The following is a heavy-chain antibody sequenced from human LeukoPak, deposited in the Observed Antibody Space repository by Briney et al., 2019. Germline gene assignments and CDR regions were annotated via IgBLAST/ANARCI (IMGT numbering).Heavy chain of an antibody. Sequence: SETLSLTCTVSGGSIRSYYWSWIRQPPGKGLEWIGYIYYSGSTNYNPSLKSRVTISVDTSKNQFSLKLSSVTAADTAVYYCARASITGTTNFDYWGQGTLVTVSS. J-gene: IGHJ4*02. V-gene: IGHV4-59*08. D-gene: IGHD1-20*01. CDR2: IYYSGST. CDR3: ARASITGTTNFDY. CDR1: GGSIRSYY.